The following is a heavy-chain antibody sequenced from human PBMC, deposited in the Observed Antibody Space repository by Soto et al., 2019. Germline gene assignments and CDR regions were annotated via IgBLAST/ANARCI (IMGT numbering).Heavy chain of an antibody. D-gene: IGHD2-21*01. Sequence: GGSLRLSCEASGFPFNTYAMTWFRQVPGMGLEWVPTTSNNGNTDFAESVRGRFTVSRDNSKNILYLQMTNLRVEDAAIYFCAKDLRPGLIVPTKSGFDPWGQGTLVTVSS. V-gene: IGHV3-23*01. CDR3: AKDLRPGLIVPTKSGFDP. CDR2: TSNNGNT. J-gene: IGHJ5*02. CDR1: GFPFNTYA.